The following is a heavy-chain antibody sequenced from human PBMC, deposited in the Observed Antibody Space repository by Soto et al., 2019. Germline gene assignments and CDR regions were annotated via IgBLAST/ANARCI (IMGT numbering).Heavy chain of an antibody. J-gene: IGHJ4*02. CDR2: IYPGDSDT. D-gene: IGHD5-18*01. CDR1: GYSFTTYW. V-gene: IGHV5-51*01. Sequence: PGESLKISCKASGYSFTTYWIGWVRQMPGKGLEWMGIIYPGDSDTRYGPSFQGQVTISADRSISTAYMEVTNVKSDDTAIYYCARDGNFVLRGYSFGFDFWGQGTRVTVSS. CDR3: ARDGNFVLRGYSFGFDF.